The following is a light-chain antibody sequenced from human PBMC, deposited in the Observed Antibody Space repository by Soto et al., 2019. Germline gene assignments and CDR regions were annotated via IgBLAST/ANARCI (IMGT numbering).Light chain of an antibody. CDR2: RAS. J-gene: IGLJ2*01. Sequence: QSVLTQPPSASGTPGQRVTISCSGSSSNIGSNYVYWYQQVPGTAPRLLMYRASQRPSGVPDRFSGSKSGTSASLAISGLRSEDEADYYCEAWDDTLNGLVFGGGTKLTVL. CDR1: SSNIGSNY. V-gene: IGLV1-47*01. CDR3: EAWDDTLNGLV.